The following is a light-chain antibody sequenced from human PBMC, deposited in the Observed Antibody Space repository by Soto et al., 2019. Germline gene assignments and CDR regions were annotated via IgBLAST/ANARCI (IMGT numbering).Light chain of an antibody. Sequence: QSELAQSASVFGPAGQSITISCTGTSSDVGSYNLVSWYQQHPGKAPKLMIYEGSKRPSGVSNRFSGSKSGNTASLTISGLQAEDEADYYCCSYAGSSTYVFGTGTKVTVL. CDR1: SSDVGSYNL. CDR2: EGS. CDR3: CSYAGSSTYV. J-gene: IGLJ1*01. V-gene: IGLV2-23*01.